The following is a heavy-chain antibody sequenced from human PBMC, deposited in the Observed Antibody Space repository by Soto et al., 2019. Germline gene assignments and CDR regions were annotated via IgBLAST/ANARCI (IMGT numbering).Heavy chain of an antibody. CDR1: GYGFTTYW. V-gene: IGHV5-51*01. Sequence: GESLKISCKGSGYGFTTYWIAWVRQMPGKGLEWVGVIYPGDSDTRYSPSFEGHVTISVDKSVSTAFLQWNSLKASDNAMYYCARHSTSAPKDYWGQGXLVTVYS. J-gene: IGHJ4*01. CDR3: ARHSTSAPKDY. CDR2: IYPGDSDT. D-gene: IGHD3-10*01.